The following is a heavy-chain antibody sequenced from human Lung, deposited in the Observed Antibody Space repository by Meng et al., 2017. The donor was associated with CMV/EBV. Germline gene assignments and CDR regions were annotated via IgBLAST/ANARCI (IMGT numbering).Heavy chain of an antibody. V-gene: IGHV3-48*04. CDR2: ISSSSSTI. CDR1: GFIFSSYS. J-gene: IGHJ6*02. CDR3: ARDHCSSTSCYLYYYYYYVMDV. D-gene: IGHD2-2*01. Sequence: GGSXRLSCAASGFIFSSYSMNWVRQAPGKGLEWVSYISSSSSTIYYADSVKGRFTISRDNAKNSLYLQMNSLRAEDTAVYYCARDHCSSTSCYLYYYYYYVMDVXGQGXTVTVSS.